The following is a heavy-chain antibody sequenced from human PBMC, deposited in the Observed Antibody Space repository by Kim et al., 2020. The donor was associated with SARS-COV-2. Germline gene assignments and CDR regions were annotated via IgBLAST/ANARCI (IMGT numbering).Heavy chain of an antibody. V-gene: IGHV3-23*01. D-gene: IGHD2-2*01. CDR3: AKDFNPFLPAFVVPAAAFDY. CDR1: GFTFSSYA. J-gene: IGHJ4*02. Sequence: GGSLRLSCAASGFTFSSYAMSWVRQAPGKGLEWVSAISGSGGSTYYADSVKGRFTISRDNSKNTLYLQMNSLRAEDTAVYYCAKDFNPFLPAFVVPAAAFDYWGQGTLVTVSS. CDR2: ISGSGGST.